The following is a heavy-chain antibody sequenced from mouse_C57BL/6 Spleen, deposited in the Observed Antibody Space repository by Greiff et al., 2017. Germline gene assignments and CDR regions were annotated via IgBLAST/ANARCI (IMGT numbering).Heavy chain of an antibody. CDR1: GYTFTDYN. CDR3: ARSAYYGSSHWYFDV. J-gene: IGHJ1*03. Sequence: EVQLQQSGPELVKPGASVKIPCKASGYTFTDYNMDWVKQSHGKSLEWIGDINPNNGGTIYNQKFKGKATLTVDKSSSTADMELRSLTSEDAAVYYCARSAYYGSSHWYFDVWGTGTTVTVSS. CDR2: INPNNGGT. D-gene: IGHD1-1*01. V-gene: IGHV1-18*01.